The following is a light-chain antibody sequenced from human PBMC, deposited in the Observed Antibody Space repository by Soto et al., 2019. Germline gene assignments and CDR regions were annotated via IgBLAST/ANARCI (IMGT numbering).Light chain of an antibody. CDR1: QSVTSSY. CDR3: QQYGTSPYT. CDR2: GAS. Sequence: ELVLTQSPGTLSLSPGERATLSCRASQSVTSSYLAWYQQKPGQAPSLLIYGASSRATGIPDRFSGSGSGTDFPLTISRLEPEDFAVYYCQQYGTSPYTFGQGTKLEIK. J-gene: IGKJ2*01. V-gene: IGKV3-20*01.